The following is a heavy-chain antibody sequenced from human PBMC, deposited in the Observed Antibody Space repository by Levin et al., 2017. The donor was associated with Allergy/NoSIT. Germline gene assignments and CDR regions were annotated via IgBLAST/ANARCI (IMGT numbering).Heavy chain of an antibody. CDR3: ARDGILLWFGELSHYYMDV. CDR2: ISYDGSNK. V-gene: IGHV3-30-3*01. D-gene: IGHD3-10*01. J-gene: IGHJ6*03. CDR1: GFTFSSYA. Sequence: GESLKISCAASGFTFSSYAMHWVRQAPGKGLEWVAVISYDGSNKYYADSVKGRFTISRDNSKNTLYLQMNSLRAEDTAVYYCARDGILLWFGELSHYYMDVWGKGTTVTVSS.